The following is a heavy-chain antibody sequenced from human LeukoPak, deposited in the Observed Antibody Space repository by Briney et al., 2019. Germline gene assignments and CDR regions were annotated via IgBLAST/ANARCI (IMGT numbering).Heavy chain of an antibody. J-gene: IGHJ3*02. CDR1: GYTFTSYD. D-gene: IGHD4-17*01. V-gene: IGHV1-8*01. Sequence: ASVKVSCKASGYTFTSYDINWVRQATGQGLEWMGWMNPNSGNTGCAQKFQGRVTMTRNTSISTAYMELSSLRSEDTAVYYCAITSPLRDYAGPGAFDIWGQGTMVTVSS. CDR3: AITSPLRDYAGPGAFDI. CDR2: MNPNSGNT.